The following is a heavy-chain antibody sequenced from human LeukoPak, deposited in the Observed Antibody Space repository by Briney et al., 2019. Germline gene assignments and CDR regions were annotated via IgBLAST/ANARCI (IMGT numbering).Heavy chain of an antibody. D-gene: IGHD2-21*01. CDR3: AKDFFQYSTKVRGAFDI. CDR2: ISGSGGST. V-gene: IGHV3-23*01. CDR1: GFTFSSYG. Sequence: QPGGSLRLSCAASGFTFSSYGMSWVRQAPGKGLEWVSAISGSGGSTYYADSVKGRFTISRDNSKNTLYLQMNSLRAEDTAVYYCAKDFFQYSTKVRGAFDIWGQGTMVTVSS. J-gene: IGHJ3*02.